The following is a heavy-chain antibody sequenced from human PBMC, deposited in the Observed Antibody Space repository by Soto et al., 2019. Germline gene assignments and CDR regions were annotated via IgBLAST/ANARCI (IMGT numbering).Heavy chain of an antibody. V-gene: IGHV4-59*01. J-gene: IGHJ4*02. D-gene: IGHD5-18*01. CDR2: IYYSGST. CDR3: AREIPKYSYGEGTFDY. Sequence: SETLSLTCTVSGGSISSYYCSWIRQPPGKGLEWIGYIYYSGSTNYNPSLKSRVTISVDTSKNQFSLKLSSVTAADTAVYYCAREIPKYSYGEGTFDYWGQGTLVTVSS. CDR1: GGSISSYY.